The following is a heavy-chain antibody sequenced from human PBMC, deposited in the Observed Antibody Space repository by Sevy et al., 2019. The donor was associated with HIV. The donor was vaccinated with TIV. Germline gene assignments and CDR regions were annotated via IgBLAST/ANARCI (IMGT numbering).Heavy chain of an antibody. CDR2: IYSGGST. CDR1: GFTVSSNY. J-gene: IGHJ4*02. Sequence: GGSLRLSCAASGFTVSSNYMSWVRQAPGKGLEWVSVIYSGGSTYYADSVKGRFTISRDNSKNTLYLQMKSLRAEDTAVYYCARGSGAAAAGTFDYWGQGTLVTVSS. CDR3: ARGSGAAAAGTFDY. D-gene: IGHD6-13*01. V-gene: IGHV3-53*01.